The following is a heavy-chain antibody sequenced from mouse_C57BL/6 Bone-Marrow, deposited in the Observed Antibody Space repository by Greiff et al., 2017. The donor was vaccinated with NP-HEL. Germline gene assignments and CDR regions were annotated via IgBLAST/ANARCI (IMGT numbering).Heavy chain of an antibody. CDR2: ISSGSSTI. V-gene: IGHV5-17*01. J-gene: IGHJ2*01. CDR1: GFTFSDYG. Sequence: DVHLVESGGGLVQPGGSLKLSCAASGFTFSDYGMHWVRQAPEKGLEWVAYISSGSSTIYYADTVKGRFTISRDNAKNTLFLQMDSLGSEDTAMYYCARSFDYWGQGTTLTVSS. CDR3: ARSFDY.